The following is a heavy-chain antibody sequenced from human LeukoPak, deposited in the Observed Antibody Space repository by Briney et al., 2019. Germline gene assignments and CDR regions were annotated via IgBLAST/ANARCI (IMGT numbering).Heavy chain of an antibody. J-gene: IGHJ3*02. CDR3: AREEGTSPYAFDI. CDR2: FIPILDIT. D-gene: IGHD1-14*01. V-gene: IGHV1-69*04. CDR1: GGTFSRNA. Sequence: SVKVSCKASGGTFSRNAISWVRQAPGQGLEWMGRFIPILDITNDAQKLQGRVTITADKSTSTAYMELSSLRSEDTAVYYCAREEGTSPYAFDIWGQGTMVTVSS.